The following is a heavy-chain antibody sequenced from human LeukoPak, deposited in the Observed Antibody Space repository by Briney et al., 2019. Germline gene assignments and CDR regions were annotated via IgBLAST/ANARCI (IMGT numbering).Heavy chain of an antibody. CDR1: GFTFSSYE. Sequence: PGGSLRLSCAASGFTFSSYEMNWVRQAPGKGLEWVSSISSSSSYIYYADSVKGRFTISRDNAKNSLYLQMNSLRAEDTAVYYCARDLRPYDFWSGSDYWGQGTLVTVSS. CDR2: ISSSSSYI. J-gene: IGHJ4*02. V-gene: IGHV3-21*01. D-gene: IGHD3-3*01. CDR3: ARDLRPYDFWSGSDY.